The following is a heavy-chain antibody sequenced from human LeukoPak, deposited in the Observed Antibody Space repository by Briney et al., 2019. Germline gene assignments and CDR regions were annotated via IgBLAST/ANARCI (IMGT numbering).Heavy chain of an antibody. CDR1: GFTFRNHG. CDR2: ISPSGDIK. J-gene: IGHJ4*02. V-gene: IGHV3-23*01. CDR3: ARGPSGYHNT. D-gene: IGHD5-12*01. Sequence: PGGTLRLSCAASGFTFRNHGMNWVRQAPGKGLEWVSGISPSGDIKYYADSVKGRFTISRDNSKNTLYLQMNSLRAEDTAVYYCARGPSGYHNTGGQGTLVTVSS.